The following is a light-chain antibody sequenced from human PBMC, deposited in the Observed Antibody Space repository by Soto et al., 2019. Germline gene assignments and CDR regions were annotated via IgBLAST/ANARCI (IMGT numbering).Light chain of an antibody. J-gene: IGKJ4*01. V-gene: IGKV3-15*01. Sequence: EIEMTQSPATLSVSPGERATLSCRASQIISSSLAWYQQKPGQAPRLLIYGASTRATGIPARFSGSGSGTEFTLTISSLQSEDFAVYYCQQYNNWPLTFGGGTKVEIK. CDR3: QQYNNWPLT. CDR2: GAS. CDR1: QIISSS.